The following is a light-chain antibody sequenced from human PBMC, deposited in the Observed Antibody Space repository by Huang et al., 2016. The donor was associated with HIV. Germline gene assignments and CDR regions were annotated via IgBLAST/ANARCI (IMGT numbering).Light chain of an antibody. V-gene: IGKV2-30*01. J-gene: IGKJ3*01. Sequence: DVVMTQSPLSLPVTLGQPASISCRSSESLVDSDGNTYLNWFQQRPGQSPRRLIYKVAIRDSGVPDRFSGSGSGTNFTLKISRVEAEDVGIYYCMQGSHWPPTFGPGTKVDFK. CDR1: ESLVDSDGNTY. CDR2: KVA. CDR3: MQGSHWPPT.